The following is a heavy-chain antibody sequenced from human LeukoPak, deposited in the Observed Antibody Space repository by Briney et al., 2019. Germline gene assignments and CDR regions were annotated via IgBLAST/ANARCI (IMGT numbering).Heavy chain of an antibody. CDR3: ARVPAALLYYFDY. CDR1: GFTFSSYS. CDR2: IKQDGSEK. Sequence: GGSLRLSCAASGFTFSSYSMNWVRQAPGKGLEWVANIKQDGSEKYYVDSVKGRFTISRDNAKNSLYLQMNSLRAEDTAVYYCARVPAALLYYFDYWGQGTLVTVSS. V-gene: IGHV3-7*01. J-gene: IGHJ4*02. D-gene: IGHD2-2*01.